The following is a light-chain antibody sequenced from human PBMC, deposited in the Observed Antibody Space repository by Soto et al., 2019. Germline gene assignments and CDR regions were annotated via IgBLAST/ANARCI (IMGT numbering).Light chain of an antibody. V-gene: IGKV1-5*01. Sequence: EIQMTQSPSTLSASVGDRVTITCRASQSISTWVAWYQQRPGKAPKVLIYDASNLQSGVPSRFSGSGSGTEFTLTISSLQPDDFATYFCQQYNEYFYTFGQGTKLEIK. CDR3: QQYNEYFYT. CDR2: DAS. J-gene: IGKJ2*01. CDR1: QSISTW.